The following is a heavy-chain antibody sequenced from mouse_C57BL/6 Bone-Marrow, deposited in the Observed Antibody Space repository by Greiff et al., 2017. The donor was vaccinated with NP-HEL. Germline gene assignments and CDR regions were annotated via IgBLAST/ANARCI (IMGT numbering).Heavy chain of an antibody. J-gene: IGHJ3*01. D-gene: IGHD1-1*01. CDR1: GFTFSDYY. CDR2: INYDGSST. V-gene: IGHV5-16*01. Sequence: EVQLVESEGGLVQPGSSMKLSCTASGFTFSDYYMAWVRQVPEKGLEWVANINYDGSSTYYLDSLKSRFIISRDNAKNILYLQMSSLKSEDTATYYGASLSTVRSSAWFAYWGQGTLVTVSA. CDR3: ASLSTVRSSAWFAY.